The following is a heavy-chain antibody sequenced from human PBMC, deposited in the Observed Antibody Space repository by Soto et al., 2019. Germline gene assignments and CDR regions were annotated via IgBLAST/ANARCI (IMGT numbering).Heavy chain of an antibody. Sequence: GGSLRLSCAASGFTFSSYAMSWVRQAPGKGLEWVSAISGSGGSTYYADSVKGRFTISRDNSKNTLYLQMNSLRAEDTAVYYCAKDSYYDSSGYWGKDAFDIWGQGTMVT. CDR3: AKDSYYDSSGYWGKDAFDI. J-gene: IGHJ3*02. CDR1: GFTFSSYA. V-gene: IGHV3-23*01. CDR2: ISGSGGST. D-gene: IGHD3-22*01.